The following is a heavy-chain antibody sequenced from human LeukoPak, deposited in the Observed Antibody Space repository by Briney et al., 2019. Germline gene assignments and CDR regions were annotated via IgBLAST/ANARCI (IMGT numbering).Heavy chain of an antibody. D-gene: IGHD5-12*01. Sequence: SETLSLTCSVSGGSLSSSTYYWGWIRQPPGKGLEWIGSIYYSGSTYYNPSLKSRVTISVDTSKNQFSLKLSSVTAADTAVYYCARQLDSGYDLGDFDYWGQGTLVTVSS. J-gene: IGHJ4*02. CDR2: IYYSGST. V-gene: IGHV4-39*01. CDR1: GGSLSSSTYY. CDR3: ARQLDSGYDLGDFDY.